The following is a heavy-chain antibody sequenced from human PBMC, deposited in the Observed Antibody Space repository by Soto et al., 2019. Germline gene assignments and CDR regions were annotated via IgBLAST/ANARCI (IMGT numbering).Heavy chain of an antibody. CDR3: ASLRYCSSTSCPYWYFDL. CDR1: GGSISSYY. CDR2: IYYSGST. Sequence: SETLSLTCTVSGGSISSYYWSWIRQPPGKGLEWIGYIYYSGSTNYNPSLKSRVTISVDTSKNQFSLKLSSVTAADTAVYYCASLRYCSSTSCPYWYFDLWGRGTLVTVSS. J-gene: IGHJ2*01. D-gene: IGHD2-2*01. V-gene: IGHV4-59*08.